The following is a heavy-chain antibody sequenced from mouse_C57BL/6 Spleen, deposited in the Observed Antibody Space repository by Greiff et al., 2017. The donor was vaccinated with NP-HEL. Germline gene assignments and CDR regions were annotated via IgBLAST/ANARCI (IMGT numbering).Heavy chain of an antibody. CDR3: ARDHYYGSSYGYFDV. CDR2: ISYSGST. D-gene: IGHD1-1*01. J-gene: IGHJ1*03. V-gene: IGHV3-1*01. Sequence: DVQLQESGPGMVKPSQSLSLTCTVTGYSITSGYDWHWIRHFPGNKLEWMGYISYSGSTNYNPSLKSRISITHDTSKNHFFLKLNSVTTEDTATYYCARDHYYGSSYGYFDVWGTGTTVTVSS. CDR1: GYSITSGYD.